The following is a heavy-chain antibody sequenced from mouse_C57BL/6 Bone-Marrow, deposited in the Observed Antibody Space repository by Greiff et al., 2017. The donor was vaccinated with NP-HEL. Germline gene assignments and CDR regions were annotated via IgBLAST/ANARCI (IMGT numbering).Heavy chain of an antibody. CDR2: IYPRSGNT. V-gene: IGHV1-81*01. CDR3: AIVTHYYAMDY. CDR1: GYTFTSYG. Sequence: VKVVESGAELARPGASVKLSCKASGYTFTSYGISWVKQRTGQGLEWIGEIYPRSGNTYYNEKFKGKATLTADKSSSTAYMELRSLASEDSAVYFCAIVTHYYAMDYWGQGTSVTVSS. J-gene: IGHJ4*01. D-gene: IGHD2-5*01.